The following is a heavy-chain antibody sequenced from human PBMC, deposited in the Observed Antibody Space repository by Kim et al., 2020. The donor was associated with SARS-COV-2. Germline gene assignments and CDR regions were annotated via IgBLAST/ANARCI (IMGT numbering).Heavy chain of an antibody. J-gene: IGHJ4*02. CDR1: GGSISSYY. CDR3: ARLRRYCTNGVCLNPIDY. D-gene: IGHD2-8*01. CDR2: IYYSGST. V-gene: IGHV4-59*08. Sequence: SETLSLTCTVSGGSISSYYWSWIRQPPGKGLEWIGYIYYSGSTNYNPSLKSRVTISVDTSKNQFSLKLSSVTAADTAVYYCARLRRYCTNGVCLNPIDYWGQGTLVTVPS.